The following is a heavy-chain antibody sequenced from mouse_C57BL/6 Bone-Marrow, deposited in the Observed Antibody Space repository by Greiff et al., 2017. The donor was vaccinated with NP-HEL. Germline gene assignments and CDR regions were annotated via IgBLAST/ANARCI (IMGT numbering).Heavy chain of an antibody. D-gene: IGHD2-4*01. J-gene: IGHJ2*01. Sequence: QVQLQQSGAELVRPGASVTLSCKASGYTFTDYEMHWVKQTPVHGLEWIGAIDPETGGTAYNQKFKGKAILTADKSSSTAYMELRSLTSEDSAVYYCTRFEGTYDYDAHDYWGQGTTLTVSS. V-gene: IGHV1-15*01. CDR2: IDPETGGT. CDR3: TRFEGTYDYDAHDY. CDR1: GYTFTDYE.